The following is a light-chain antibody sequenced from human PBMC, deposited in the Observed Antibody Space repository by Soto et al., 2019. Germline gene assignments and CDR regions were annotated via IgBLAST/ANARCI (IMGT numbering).Light chain of an antibody. Sequence: DIQMTQSPSTLSASVGDRVTITCQARQSISSWLAWYQQKPGKAPKLLIYKASSLESGVPSRFSGSGSGTEFTLTISSLQPDDFATYYCQQYNSYPWTFGQGTKVEIK. CDR1: QSISSW. J-gene: IGKJ1*01. V-gene: IGKV1-5*03. CDR2: KAS. CDR3: QQYNSYPWT.